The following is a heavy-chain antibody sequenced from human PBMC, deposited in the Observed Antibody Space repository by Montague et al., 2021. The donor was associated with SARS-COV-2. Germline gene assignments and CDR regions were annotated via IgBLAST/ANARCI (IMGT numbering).Heavy chain of an antibody. V-gene: IGHV4-59*08. Sequence: SETLSLTCTVSGASISTHYWSWIRQPPGKGPEWIGNIFYRGTTHYNPSLKSRVTLSVDASSNQVSLKLASVTAADTAVYYCASYDGAFDPWGQGTMVLVSS. CDR2: IFYRGTT. D-gene: IGHD3-22*01. CDR1: GASISTHY. CDR3: ASYDGAFDP. J-gene: IGHJ3*01.